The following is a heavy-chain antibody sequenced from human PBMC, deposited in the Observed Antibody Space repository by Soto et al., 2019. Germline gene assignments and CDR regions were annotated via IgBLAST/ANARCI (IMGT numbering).Heavy chain of an antibody. CDR2: ITPSGANT. CDR3: AKAGPYSGSWYYYMDV. CDR1: GFTFSSYA. V-gene: IGHV3-23*01. D-gene: IGHD6-13*01. J-gene: IGHJ6*03. Sequence: EVQLLESGGGLVQPGGSLRLSCAASGFTFSSYAMSWVRQAPGKGLEWVSAITPSGANTYYADSVKDRFTISRDNSKNTLYLQMNSLRAEDTAIYYCAKAGPYSGSWYYYMDVWGKGTAVTVSS.